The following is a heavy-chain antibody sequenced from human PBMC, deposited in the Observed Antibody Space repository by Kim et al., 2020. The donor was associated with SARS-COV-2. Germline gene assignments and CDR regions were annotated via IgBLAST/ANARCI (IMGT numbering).Heavy chain of an antibody. CDR1: GGSISSSSYY. Sequence: SETLSLTCTVSGGSISSSSYYWGWIRQPPGKGLEWIGSIYYSGSTYYNPSLKSRVTISVDTSKNQFSLKLSSVTAADTAVYYCARAGPVGWYTFDYWGQGTLVTVSS. CDR3: ARAGPVGWYTFDY. CDR2: IYYSGST. J-gene: IGHJ4*02. D-gene: IGHD6-19*01. V-gene: IGHV4-39*07.